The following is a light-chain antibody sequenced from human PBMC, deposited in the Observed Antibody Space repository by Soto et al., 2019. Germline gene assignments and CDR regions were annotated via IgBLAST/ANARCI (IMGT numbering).Light chain of an antibody. V-gene: IGKV1-39*01. CDR2: GAS. CDR3: QQCFSTPLLT. Sequence: DIQMTQSPSSLSASVGDRVTITCRASQSISTFLNWYQQKPGKAPKLLIYGASNLESGVPSTFSGSGSGTDFTLTICSLQPEDFATYYCQQCFSTPLLTFGGGTKVEIK. CDR1: QSISTF. J-gene: IGKJ4*01.